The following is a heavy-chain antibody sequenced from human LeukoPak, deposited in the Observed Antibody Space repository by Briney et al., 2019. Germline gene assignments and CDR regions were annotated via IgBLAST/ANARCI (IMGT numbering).Heavy chain of an antibody. CDR2: IYYSGST. D-gene: IGHD3-16*02. J-gene: IGHJ4*02. CDR3: ARAGWRDDYVWGSYRIDY. V-gene: IGHV4-30-4*08. CDR1: GGSISSGDYY. Sequence: SETLPLTCTVSGGSISSGDYYWSWIRQPPGGGLEWIGYIYYSGSTYYNPSLKSRVTISVDTSKNQFSLKLSSVTAADTAVYYCARAGWRDDYVWGSYRIDYWGQGTLVTVSS.